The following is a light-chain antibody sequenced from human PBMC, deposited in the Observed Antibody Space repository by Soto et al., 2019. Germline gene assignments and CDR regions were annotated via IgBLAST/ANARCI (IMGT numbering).Light chain of an antibody. CDR3: TLYKTGSTFV. CDR1: SSDVGDYKH. V-gene: IGLV2-18*01. CDR2: EVN. J-gene: IGLJ1*01. Sequence: QSALTQPPSVSGSPGQSVTISCTGSSSDVGDYKHVSWYQQPPGTAPKLMIYEVNRRPSGVPDRFSGSTSGDTASLTISGLQTEDEADYYCTLYKTGSTFVFGTGTKLTVL.